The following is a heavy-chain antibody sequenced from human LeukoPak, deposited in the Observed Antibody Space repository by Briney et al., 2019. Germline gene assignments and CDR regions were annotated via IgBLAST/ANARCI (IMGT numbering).Heavy chain of an antibody. CDR3: ARDNNWNYPDY. CDR1: GFTFSSYW. Sequence: GGSLRLSCAASGFTFSSYWMHWVRQAPGKGLVWVSRISGDGSTTRYADSVKGRFTISRDNAKNTLFLQMSSLRAEDTAVYYCARDNNWNYPDYWGQGTLVSVSS. V-gene: IGHV3-74*01. CDR2: ISGDGSTT. D-gene: IGHD1-7*01. J-gene: IGHJ4*02.